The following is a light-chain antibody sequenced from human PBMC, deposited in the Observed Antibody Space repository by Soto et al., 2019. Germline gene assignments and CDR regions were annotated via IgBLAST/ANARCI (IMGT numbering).Light chain of an antibody. J-gene: IGKJ4*01. V-gene: IGKV1-9*01. CDR3: QQLRMYPST. CDR2: AAS. Sequence: IQLTQSPSSLSASVGDRVTITCRASQDIAIYLAWYQQKPGEAPKLLIYAASTLYGGVPSRFSGSGSWTDFAFTITSLQAEDFATYYCQQLRMYPSTFGGGTKVEIK. CDR1: QDIAIY.